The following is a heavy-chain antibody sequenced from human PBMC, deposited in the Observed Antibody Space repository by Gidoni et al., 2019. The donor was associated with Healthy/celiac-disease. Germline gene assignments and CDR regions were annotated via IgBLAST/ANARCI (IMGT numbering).Heavy chain of an antibody. CDR2: IYYSGST. CDR3: ARAPSTLPIRARGAFDI. Sequence: QVQMQESGPGLVKPSQTLSLTCTVSGGSIRSGGYYWSWIRQHPGKGLEWIGYIYYSGSTSYNPSLKSRVTISVDTSKNQFSLKLSSVTAADTAVYYCARAPSTLPIRARGAFDIWGQGTMVTVSS. D-gene: IGHD2-2*01. CDR1: GGSIRSGGYY. J-gene: IGHJ3*02. V-gene: IGHV4-31*03.